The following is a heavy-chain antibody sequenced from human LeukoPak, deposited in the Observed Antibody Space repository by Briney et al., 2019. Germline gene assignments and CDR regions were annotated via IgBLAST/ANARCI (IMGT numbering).Heavy chain of an antibody. CDR3: ATGYSYGLEAFDI. Sequence: GASVKVSCKASGYTFTGYYMHWVRQAPGQGPEWMGWINPNSGGTNYAQKFQGRVTMTRDTSISTAYMELSRLRSDDTAVYYCATGYSYGLEAFDIWGQGTMVTVSS. J-gene: IGHJ3*02. CDR1: GYTFTGYY. CDR2: INPNSGGT. V-gene: IGHV1-2*02. D-gene: IGHD5-18*01.